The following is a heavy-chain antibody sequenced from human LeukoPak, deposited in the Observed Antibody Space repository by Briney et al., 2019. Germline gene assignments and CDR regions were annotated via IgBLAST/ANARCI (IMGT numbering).Heavy chain of an antibody. D-gene: IGHD2-15*01. J-gene: IGHJ4*02. CDR3: AGQTPDSPFDH. Sequence: SETLSLTSSVSGGSVSDYYWSWIRQPAGKGLEWIGRIYISSGSIIYNPSLKSRVTLSVDTSKNQFSLNLSSVTAADTAVYYCAGQTPDSPFDHWGQGTLVSVSS. CDR1: GGSVSDYY. CDR2: IYISSGSI. V-gene: IGHV4-4*07.